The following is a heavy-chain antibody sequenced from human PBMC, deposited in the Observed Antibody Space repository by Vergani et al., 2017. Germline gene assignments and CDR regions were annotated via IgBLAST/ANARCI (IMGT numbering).Heavy chain of an antibody. D-gene: IGHD2-15*01. CDR1: GGTFSSYT. Sequence: QVQLVQSGAEVKKPGSSVKVSCKASGGTFSSYTISWVRQAPGQGLEWMGRIIPILGIANYAQKFQGRVTITADKSTSTAYMELSSLRSEDTAVYYCAREGCSGGSCYSYYYGMDVWGQGTTVTVSS. J-gene: IGHJ6*02. CDR3: AREGCSGGSCYSYYYGMDV. V-gene: IGHV1-69*08. CDR2: IIPILGIA.